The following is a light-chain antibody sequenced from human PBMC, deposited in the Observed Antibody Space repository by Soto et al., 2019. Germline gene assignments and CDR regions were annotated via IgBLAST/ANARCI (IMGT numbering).Light chain of an antibody. Sequence: DIVMTQSPLSLPVTPGEPASISCRSSQSLLHSNGYNYLDWYLQKPGQSLQLLIYLGSNRASGVPDRFSGRGSGTDFTLKISRVEAEDVGVSYCMPALQTSFTFGPGTKVDIK. CDR3: MPALQTSFT. CDR2: LGS. J-gene: IGKJ3*01. CDR1: QSLLHSNGYNY. V-gene: IGKV2-28*01.